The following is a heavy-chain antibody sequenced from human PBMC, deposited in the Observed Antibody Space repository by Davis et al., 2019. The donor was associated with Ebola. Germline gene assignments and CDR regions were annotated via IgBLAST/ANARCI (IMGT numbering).Heavy chain of an antibody. CDR1: GYTFTSYA. CDR3: ARGSSKAYYYYGMDV. V-gene: IGHV1-3*01. Sequence: AASVKVSCKASGYTFTSYAMHWVRQAPGQRLEWMGWINAGNGNTKYSQKFQGRVTITRDISASTAYMELSSLRSEDTAVYYCARGSSKAYYYYGMDVWGQGTTVTVSS. D-gene: IGHD6-6*01. CDR2: INAGNGNT. J-gene: IGHJ6*02.